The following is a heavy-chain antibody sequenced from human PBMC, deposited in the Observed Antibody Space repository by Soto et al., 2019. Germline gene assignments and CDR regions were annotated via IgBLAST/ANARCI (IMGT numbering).Heavy chain of an antibody. J-gene: IGHJ6*02. CDR1: DLYISSGVYY. CDR3: AREIVVVVAASGETPYGMDV. CDR2: IYYSGST. Sequence: SETMSLTYTFSDLYISSGVYYLSWIRQHPGKGLEWIGYIYYSGSTYYNPSLKSRVTISVDTSKNQFSLKLSSVTAADTAVYYCAREIVVVVAASGETPYGMDVWGQGTTVTVSS. D-gene: IGHD2-15*01. V-gene: IGHV4-31*03.